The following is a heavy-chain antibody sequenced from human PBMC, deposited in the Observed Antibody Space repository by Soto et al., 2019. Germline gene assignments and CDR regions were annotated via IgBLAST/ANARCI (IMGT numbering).Heavy chain of an antibody. Sequence: KTSETLSLTCSVSGAALNSGNYYWSWIRQVPGKGREWIGHIYVTGAVDYNPSLRDRITISQDTSERQFSLNLRLVTAADTAVYSCARLRIATNNYKWFDPWGQGTLVTVSS. CDR3: ARLRIATNNYKWFDP. CDR1: GAALNSGNYY. CDR2: IYVTGAV. D-gene: IGHD2-21*01. V-gene: IGHV4-31*03. J-gene: IGHJ5*02.